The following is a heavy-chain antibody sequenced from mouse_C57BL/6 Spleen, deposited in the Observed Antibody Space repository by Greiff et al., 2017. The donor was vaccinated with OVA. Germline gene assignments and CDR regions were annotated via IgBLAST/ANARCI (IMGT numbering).Heavy chain of an antibody. CDR2: INPGSGGT. CDR3: ARCYSNYDEDYFDY. Sequence: VQLQQSGAELVRPGTSVKVSCKASGYAFTNYLIEWVKQRPGQGLGWIGVINPGSGGTNYNEKFKGKATLTADKSSSTAYMQLSSLTSEDSAVYFCARCYSNYDEDYFDYWGQGTTLTVSS. CDR1: GYAFTNYL. J-gene: IGHJ2*01. D-gene: IGHD2-5*01. V-gene: IGHV1-54*01.